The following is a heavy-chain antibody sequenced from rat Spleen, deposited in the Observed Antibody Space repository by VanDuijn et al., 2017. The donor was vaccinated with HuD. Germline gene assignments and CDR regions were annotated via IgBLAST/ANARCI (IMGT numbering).Heavy chain of an antibody. CDR2: IRPGGGT. CDR3: ARFGTMGITAEDY. V-gene: IGHV2-13*01. CDR1: GFSLGNSG. J-gene: IGHJ2*01. Sequence: QVQLKESGPGLVQPSQTLSLTCTVSGFSLGNSGVIWVRQPPGKGLEWVGVIRPGGGTNYNSAVQPRLSISRDTSKSQVFLKMNSLQPEDTGTYYCARFGTMGITAEDYWGQGVMVTVSS. D-gene: IGHD1-9*01.